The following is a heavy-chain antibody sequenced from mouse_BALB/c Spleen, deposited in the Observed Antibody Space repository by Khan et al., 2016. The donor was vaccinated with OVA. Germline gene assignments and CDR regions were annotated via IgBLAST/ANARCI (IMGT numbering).Heavy chain of an antibody. CDR2: INPRSGYT. Sequence: QVQLKESGAELARPWASVRMSCKASGYTFTSNTMHWVKQRPGQGLEWIGYINPRSGYTNYNQNFKDKATLTADKSSSTAYMQLSSLTSEDSAVYYCARRTTGYTMDYWGQGTSVTVSS. V-gene: IGHV1-4*01. CDR1: GYTFTSNT. D-gene: IGHD2-14*01. CDR3: ARRTTGYTMDY. J-gene: IGHJ4*01.